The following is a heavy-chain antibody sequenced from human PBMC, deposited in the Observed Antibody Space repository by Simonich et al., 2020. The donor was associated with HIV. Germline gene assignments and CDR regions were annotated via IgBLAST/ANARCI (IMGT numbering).Heavy chain of an antibody. CDR3: ARRAGSYYYDSSGPFDY. J-gene: IGHJ4*02. CDR2: IYYSGST. V-gene: IGHV4-39*07. CDR1: GGSISRSSYY. D-gene: IGHD3-22*01. Sequence: QLQLQESGPGLVKPSETLSLTCTVSGGSISRSSYYWGCIRQPPGKGREWIGGIYYSGSTYYNPSHNGLGTISVDTSKNQFSLKLSSVTAADTAVYYCARRAGSYYYDSSGPFDYWGQGTLVTVSS.